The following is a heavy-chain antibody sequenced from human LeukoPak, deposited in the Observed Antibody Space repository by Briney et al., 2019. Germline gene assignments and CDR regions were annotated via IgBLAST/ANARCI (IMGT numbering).Heavy chain of an antibody. J-gene: IGHJ5*02. V-gene: IGHV4-59*11. CDR1: GGSISSHY. Sequence: SETLSLTCTVSGGSISSHYWGWIRRPPGKGLEWGGYIYYSGSTNYNPSLKSRVTISVDTSKNQFSLKLSSVTAADTAVYYCARGIGLTIFFPWGQGTLVTVSS. D-gene: IGHD3-9*01. CDR2: IYYSGST. CDR3: ARGIGLTIFFP.